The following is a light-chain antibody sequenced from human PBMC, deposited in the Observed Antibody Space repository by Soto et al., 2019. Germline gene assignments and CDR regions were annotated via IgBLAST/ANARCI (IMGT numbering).Light chain of an antibody. Sequence: QCVLTQPPSVSAAPGQKVTISCSGSSSNIGNNYVSWYQQLPGTAPELLIYENNKRPSGIPDRFSGSKSGTSATLGITGLQTGDEADYYCGTWDSSLSAVVFGGGTKLTVL. CDR2: ENN. V-gene: IGLV1-51*02. CDR1: SSNIGNNY. CDR3: GTWDSSLSAVV. J-gene: IGLJ2*01.